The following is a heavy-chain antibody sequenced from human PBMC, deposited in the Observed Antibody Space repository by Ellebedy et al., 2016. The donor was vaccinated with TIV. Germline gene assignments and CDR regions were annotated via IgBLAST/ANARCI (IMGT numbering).Heavy chain of an antibody. CDR2: ITGSGITT. V-gene: IGHV3-23*01. CDR1: GFPFSAYA. J-gene: IGHJ4*02. CDR3: AKDRVAHYESIWGTYRQDY. D-gene: IGHD3-16*02. Sequence: GESLKISCAASGFPFSAYAMSWVRQAPGKGLEWVAAITGSGITTYYADSVKGRFTVSRDKSKSTLLLQMNSLKADDTAVYFCAKDRVAHYESIWGTYRQDYWGQGTLVVVSA.